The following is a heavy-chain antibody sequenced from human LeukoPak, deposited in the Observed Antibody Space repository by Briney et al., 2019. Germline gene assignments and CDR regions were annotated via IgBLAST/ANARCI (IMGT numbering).Heavy chain of an antibody. D-gene: IGHD2-2*01. CDR2: MYHSGST. J-gene: IGHJ5*01. CDR1: GYSISSGYY. V-gene: IGHV4-38-2*01. CDR3: ARHKSYCTTSTCYYIDS. Sequence: SETLTLTCGVSGYSISSGYYWGWIRQPPGKGLEWIGNMYHSGSTDYNPSLKSRVTISIDTSKNQFSLNLRSVTAADTAVYYCARHKSYCTTSTCYYIDSWGQGTLVTVSS.